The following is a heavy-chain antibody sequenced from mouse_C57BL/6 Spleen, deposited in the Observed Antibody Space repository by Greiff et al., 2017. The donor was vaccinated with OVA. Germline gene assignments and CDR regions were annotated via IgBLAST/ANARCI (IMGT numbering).Heavy chain of an antibody. D-gene: IGHD2-1*01. CDR3: AREALYYGNYDFDY. J-gene: IGHJ2*01. V-gene: IGHV1-52*01. CDR1: GYTFTSYW. CDR2: IDPSDSET. Sequence: QVQLKQPGAELVRPGSSVKLSCKASGYTFTSYWMHWVKQRPIQGLEWIGNIDPSDSETHYNQKFKDKATLTVDKSSSTAYMQLSSLTSEDSAVYYCAREALYYGNYDFDYWGQGTTLTVSS.